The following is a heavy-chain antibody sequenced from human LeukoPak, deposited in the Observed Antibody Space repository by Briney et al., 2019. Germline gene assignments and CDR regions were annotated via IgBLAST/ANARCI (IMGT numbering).Heavy chain of an antibody. J-gene: IGHJ6*02. Sequence: ASVKVSCKVSGYTLTELSMHWVRQAPGKGLEWMGGFDPEDGETIYAQKFQGRVTMTEDTSTDTAYMELSSLRSEDTAVYYCARASGSYPPYYYYGMDVWGQGTTVTVSS. D-gene: IGHD1-26*01. CDR3: ARASGSYPPYYYYGMDV. CDR2: FDPEDGET. V-gene: IGHV1-24*01. CDR1: GYTLTELS.